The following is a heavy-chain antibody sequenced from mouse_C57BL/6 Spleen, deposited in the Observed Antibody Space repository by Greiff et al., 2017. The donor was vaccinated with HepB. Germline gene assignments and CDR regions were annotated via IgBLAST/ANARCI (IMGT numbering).Heavy chain of an antibody. V-gene: IGHV1-61*01. CDR1: GYTFTSYW. Sequence: QVQLQQPGAELVRPGSSVKLSCKASGYTFTSYWMDWVKQRPGQGLEWIGNIYPSDSETHYNQKFKDKATLTVDKSSSTAYLQLSSLTSEDSAVYYCAREGGYGNKGNYFDDWGQGTTLTVSS. J-gene: IGHJ2*01. CDR2: IYPSDSET. CDR3: AREGGYGNKGNYFDD. D-gene: IGHD2-10*02.